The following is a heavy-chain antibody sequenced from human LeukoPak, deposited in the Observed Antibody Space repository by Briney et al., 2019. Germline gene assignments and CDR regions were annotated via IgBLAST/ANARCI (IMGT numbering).Heavy chain of an antibody. V-gene: IGHV4-34*01. Sequence: SETRSLTCAVYGGSFSGYYWSWIRQPPGKGLEWIGEINHSGSTNYNPSLKSRVTISVDTSKNQFSLKLSSVTAADTAVYYCARWFGAIDYWGQGTLVTVSS. CDR1: GGSFSGYY. J-gene: IGHJ4*02. CDR3: ARWFGAIDY. CDR2: INHSGST. D-gene: IGHD3-10*01.